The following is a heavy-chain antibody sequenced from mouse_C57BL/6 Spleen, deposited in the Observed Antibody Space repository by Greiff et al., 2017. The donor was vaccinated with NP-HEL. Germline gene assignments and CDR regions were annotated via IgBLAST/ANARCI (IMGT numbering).Heavy chain of an antibody. J-gene: IGHJ4*01. D-gene: IGHD1-1*01. Sequence: EVKLMESGPGLVKPSQSLSLTCSVTGYSITSGYFWNWIRQFPGNKLEWMGYISYDGSNNYNPSLKNRISITRDTSKNQFFLKLNAVTTEDTATYYCATGSSYRAMDYWGQGTSVTVSS. CDR3: ATGSSYRAMDY. CDR1: GYSITSGYF. V-gene: IGHV3-6*01. CDR2: ISYDGSN.